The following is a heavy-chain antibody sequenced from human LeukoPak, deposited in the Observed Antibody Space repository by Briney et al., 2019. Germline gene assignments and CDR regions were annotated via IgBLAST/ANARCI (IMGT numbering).Heavy chain of an antibody. CDR3: ARHPTNYYGSGAYTTSYYYIDI. CDR2: IHASGNS. D-gene: IGHD3-10*01. CDR1: GGSISTYA. Sequence: PSETLSLTCTVSGGSISTYAWSWIRQPPGKGLEWIGYIHASGNSNYNPSLKSRVTISLVTSNNQFSLKLRSVTAADTAVYYCARHPTNYYGSGAYTTSYYYIDIWGKGTTVTVSS. V-gene: IGHV4-4*09. J-gene: IGHJ6*03.